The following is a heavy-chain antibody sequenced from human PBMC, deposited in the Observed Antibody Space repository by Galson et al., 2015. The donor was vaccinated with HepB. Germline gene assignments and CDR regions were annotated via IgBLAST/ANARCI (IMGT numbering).Heavy chain of an antibody. Sequence: KVSCKASGYTFTSYGISWVRQMPGKGLEWMGMIDPSDSYTNYSPSFQGHVTISADKSISTAYLQWSSLKASDTAMYYCARRPTSGYDFDYWGQGTLVTVSS. CDR3: ARRPTSGYDFDY. V-gene: IGHV5-10-1*01. D-gene: IGHD5-12*01. J-gene: IGHJ4*02. CDR1: GYTFTSYG. CDR2: IDPSDSYT.